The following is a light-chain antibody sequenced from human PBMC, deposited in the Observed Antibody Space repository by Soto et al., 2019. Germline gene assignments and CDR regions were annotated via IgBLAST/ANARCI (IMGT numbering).Light chain of an antibody. CDR3: QQHGSSPTWT. CDR1: QSVSSSY. CDR2: GAS. J-gene: IGKJ1*01. V-gene: IGKV3-20*01. Sequence: EIVLTQSPGTLSLSPGERATLSCRASQSVSSSYLAWYQQKPGQAPRLLIYGASSRATGIPDRFSGSGSGTDFTLTISRLEPDDCAVYYCQQHGSSPTWTFGQGTKVEIK.